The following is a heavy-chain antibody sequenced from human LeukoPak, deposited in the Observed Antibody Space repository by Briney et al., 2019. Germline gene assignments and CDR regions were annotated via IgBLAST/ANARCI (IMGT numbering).Heavy chain of an antibody. CDR1: SGSISSVGYS. Sequence: SETLSLTCTVSSGSISSVGYSWSWIRHPPGKCLECIGYIWQSGTTYYPPSLKSRVNIPVDRSKNQFSLRPSSVTAADTAVYYCARGPRSLNSDYDWAFDCWGQGTLVTVSS. D-gene: IGHD5-12*01. V-gene: IGHV4-30-2*01. CDR3: ARGPRSLNSDYDWAFDC. J-gene: IGHJ4*02. CDR2: IWQSGTT.